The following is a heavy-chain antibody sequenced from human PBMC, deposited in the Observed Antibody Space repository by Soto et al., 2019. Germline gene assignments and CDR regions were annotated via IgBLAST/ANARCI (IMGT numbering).Heavy chain of an antibody. Sequence: QVQLVQSGAEVKKPGASVKVSCKASGYTFTGYYMNWVRQAPGQGLEWMGWINPNSGGTNYAPKFEGWVTMTRDTSISTAYMELSMLRSDDTAVYDWARGYGSGSYYKHYYYYGMDVWVQGTTVTVSS. CDR1: GYTFTGYY. V-gene: IGHV1-2*04. CDR3: ARGYGSGSYYKHYYYYGMDV. D-gene: IGHD3-10*01. J-gene: IGHJ6*02. CDR2: INPNSGGT.